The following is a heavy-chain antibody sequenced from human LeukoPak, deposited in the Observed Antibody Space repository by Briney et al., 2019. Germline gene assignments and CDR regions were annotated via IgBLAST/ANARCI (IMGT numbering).Heavy chain of an antibody. Sequence: GGSLRLACVVSGFPFSNSWMYWVRQAPGKGLEGVANIKKDGSGISYVDSVKGRFIISRDNTRNSLYLQMNSLTVEDTAVCFCAGGNAMDVWGKGTAVTVSS. CDR1: GFPFSNSW. CDR2: IKKDGSGI. V-gene: IGHV3-7*03. CDR3: AGGNAMDV. J-gene: IGHJ6*04.